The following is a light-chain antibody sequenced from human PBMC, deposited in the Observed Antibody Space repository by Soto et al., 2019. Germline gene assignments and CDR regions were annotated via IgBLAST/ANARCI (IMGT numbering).Light chain of an antibody. Sequence: QSVLTQPPSVSGAPRQRGTIYCTGNSSNLGAGYDVHCYQQIPGAAPKLVIFGNRNRPSGVPERFSGSKSGTSASLAITGHQAEDEAYYYCQAYDYRLTASVFGGGTKLTVL. CDR2: GNR. V-gene: IGLV1-40*01. J-gene: IGLJ3*02. CDR3: QAYDYRLTASV. CDR1: SSNLGAGYD.